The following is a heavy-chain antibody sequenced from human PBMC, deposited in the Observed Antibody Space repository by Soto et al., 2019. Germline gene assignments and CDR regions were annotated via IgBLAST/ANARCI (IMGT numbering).Heavy chain of an antibody. J-gene: IGHJ3*02. V-gene: IGHV1-69*02. CDR2: IIPILGIA. CDR1: GGTFSSYT. D-gene: IGHD2-15*01. Sequence: SVKVSCKASGGTFSSYTISWVRQAPGQGLEWMGRIIPILGIANYAQKLQGRVTMTTDTSTSTAYMELRSLRSDGTAVYYCARGNRIEAFDIWGQGTMVTVSS. CDR3: ARGNRIEAFDI.